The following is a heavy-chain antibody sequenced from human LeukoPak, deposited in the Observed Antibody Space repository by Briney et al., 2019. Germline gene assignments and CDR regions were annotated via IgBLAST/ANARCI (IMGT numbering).Heavy chain of an antibody. CDR2: IIPILGIA. J-gene: IGHJ5*02. CDR3: ASVLSGIAVAGSFDP. Sequence: GASVKVSCKASGYTFTSYYMHWVRQAPGEGLEWMGRIIPILGIANYALKFQGRVTITADKSTSTAYMELSSLRSEDTAMYYCASVLSGIAVAGSFDPWGQGTLVTVSS. D-gene: IGHD6-19*01. V-gene: IGHV1-69*02. CDR1: GYTFTSYY.